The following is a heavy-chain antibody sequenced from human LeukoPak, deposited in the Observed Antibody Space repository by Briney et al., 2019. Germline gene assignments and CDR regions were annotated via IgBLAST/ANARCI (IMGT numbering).Heavy chain of an antibody. CDR3: ARDLDHGYSSRGAFDI. D-gene: IGHD6-13*01. CDR2: IYYSGST. CDR1: GGSISSYY. J-gene: IGHJ3*02. Sequence: SETLSLTCTVSGGSISSYYWSWIRQPPGKGLEWIGYIYYSGSTNYNPSLKSRVTISVDTSKNQFSLKLSSVTAADTAVYYCARDLDHGYSSRGAFDIWGQGTMVTVSS. V-gene: IGHV4-59*01.